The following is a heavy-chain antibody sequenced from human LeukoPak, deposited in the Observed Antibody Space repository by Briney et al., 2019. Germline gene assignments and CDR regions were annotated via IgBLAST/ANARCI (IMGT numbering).Heavy chain of an antibody. Sequence: SVKVSCKASGGTFSSYAISWVRQAPGQGPEWMGRIIPIFGTANYAQKFQGRVTITTDESTSTAYMELSSLRSEDTAVYYCASTTGSNYDFWSGYNFDYWGQGTLVTVSS. CDR2: IIPIFGTA. J-gene: IGHJ4*02. V-gene: IGHV1-69*05. CDR1: GGTFSSYA. D-gene: IGHD3-3*01. CDR3: ASTTGSNYDFWSGYNFDY.